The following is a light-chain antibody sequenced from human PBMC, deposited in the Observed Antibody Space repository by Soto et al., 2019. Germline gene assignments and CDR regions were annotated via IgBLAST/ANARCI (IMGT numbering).Light chain of an antibody. V-gene: IGLV2-14*01. J-gene: IGLJ1*01. Sequence: QSALPQPASVSVSPGQSIAISCTGTSSDVGGYNYVSWYQQHPGKAPKLMVYDVNDRPSGVSDRFSGSKSGNTASLTISGLQAEDEADYYCSSYTSSSTYVFGTGTKVTVL. CDR3: SSYTSSSTYV. CDR2: DVN. CDR1: SSDVGGYNY.